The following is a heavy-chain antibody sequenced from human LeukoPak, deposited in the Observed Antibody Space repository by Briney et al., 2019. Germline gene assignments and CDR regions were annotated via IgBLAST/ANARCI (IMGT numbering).Heavy chain of an antibody. CDR2: IYYSGST. D-gene: IGHD3-10*01. CDR1: GGSISSGDYY. Sequence: SQTLSLTCTVSGGSISSGDYYWGWIRQPPGKGLEWVGYIYYSGSTYYNPSLKSRVTISVDTSKNQFSLKLSSVTAADTAVHYCARGRFGVKGAFDIGGQGTMVTVS. CDR3: ARGRFGVKGAFDI. V-gene: IGHV4-30-4*01. J-gene: IGHJ3*02.